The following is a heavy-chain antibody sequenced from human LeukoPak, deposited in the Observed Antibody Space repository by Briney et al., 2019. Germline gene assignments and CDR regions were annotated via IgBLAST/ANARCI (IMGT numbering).Heavy chain of an antibody. J-gene: IGHJ4*02. V-gene: IGHV1-46*01. CDR2: INPSGGST. CDR3: ARVGGAYDSDGGY. Sequence: ASVKVSCKASGYTFTSYYIHWVRQAPGQGLEWMGIINPSGGSTSYAQKFQGRVTMTRDTSTSTVYMEVSSLRSEDTAVYYCARVGGAYDSDGGYWGQGTLVTVSS. CDR1: GYTFTSYY. D-gene: IGHD5-12*01.